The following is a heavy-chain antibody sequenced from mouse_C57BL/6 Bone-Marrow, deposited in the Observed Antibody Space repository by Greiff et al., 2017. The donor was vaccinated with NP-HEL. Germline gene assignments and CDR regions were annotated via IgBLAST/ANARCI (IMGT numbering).Heavy chain of an antibody. D-gene: IGHD2-2*01. CDR1: GFTFSDYY. J-gene: IGHJ1*03. CDR3: ARQEATMVRGYFDV. Sequence: EVKVVESGGGLVQPGGSLKLSCAASGFTFSDYYMYWVRQTPEKRLEWVAYISNGGGSTYYPDTVKGRFTISRDNAKNTLYLQMSRLKSEDTAMYYCARQEATMVRGYFDVWGTGTTVTVSS. CDR2: ISNGGGST. V-gene: IGHV5-12*01.